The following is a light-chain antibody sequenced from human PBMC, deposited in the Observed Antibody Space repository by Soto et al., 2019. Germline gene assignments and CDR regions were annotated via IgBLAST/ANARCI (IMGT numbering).Light chain of an antibody. CDR2: KSS. J-gene: IGKJ1*01. CDR3: QQFNTSPST. Sequence: DIHMTQSPSTLSPSLGDRGTISFLASQSVSIWLAWYQQKPGRAPKLLIYKSSILESGVPSRFSGSGSGTEFTLTISSLQPGDFATYYCQQFNTSPSTFGQGTKVDIK. V-gene: IGKV1-5*03. CDR1: QSVSIW.